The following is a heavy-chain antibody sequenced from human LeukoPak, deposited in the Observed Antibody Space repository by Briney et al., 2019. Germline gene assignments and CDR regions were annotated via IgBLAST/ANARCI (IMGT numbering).Heavy chain of an antibody. Sequence: GGSLRLSCEISGYYFRNAYLNWVRQAPGKGLMWVSLINIDGSRTTHADSVKGRFTISRDNAKNTLYLQMNSLRAEDTAVYYCARESGYTYGAWGQGTLVTVSS. CDR2: INIDGSRT. D-gene: IGHD6-13*01. CDR3: ARESGYTYGA. V-gene: IGHV3-74*01. CDR1: GYYFRNAY. J-gene: IGHJ4*02.